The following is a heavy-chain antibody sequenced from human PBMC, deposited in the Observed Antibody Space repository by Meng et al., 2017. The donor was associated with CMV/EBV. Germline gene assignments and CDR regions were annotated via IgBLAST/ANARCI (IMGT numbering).Heavy chain of an antibody. CDR2: INPNSGGT. CDR3: GVCARGHCGSSTLGYYYGMDV. D-gene: IGHD2-2*01. CDR1: GYTFTGYY. J-gene: IGHJ6*02. Sequence: ASVKVSCKASGYTFTGYYMHWVRQAPGQGLEWMGWINPNSGGTNYSQKFQGRVNMTRDTSISNAYMELSRLRSYDTAVYYCGVCARGHCGSSTLGYYYGMDVWGQGTTVTVSS. V-gene: IGHV1-2*02.